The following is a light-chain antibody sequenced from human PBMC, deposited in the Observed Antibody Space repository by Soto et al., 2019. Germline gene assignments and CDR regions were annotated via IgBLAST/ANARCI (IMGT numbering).Light chain of an antibody. V-gene: IGKV1-39*01. CDR2: DAS. Sequence: IQMTQSPSSLAASVGDRITITCRASQTISTYVNWYRQKSGAAPELLLYDASTLQSGVPSRFSGGASGTDFTFTISSLQLEDFATYYCQQTYNTPLTFGQGTKVEIK. J-gene: IGKJ1*01. CDR3: QQTYNTPLT. CDR1: QTISTY.